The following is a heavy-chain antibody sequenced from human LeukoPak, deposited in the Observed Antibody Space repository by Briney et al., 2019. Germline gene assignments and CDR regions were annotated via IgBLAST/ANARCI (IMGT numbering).Heavy chain of an antibody. J-gene: IGHJ2*01. V-gene: IGHV1-2*02. CDR3: ARPGVVVPAAIGWYFDL. Sequence: ALVKVSCKASGYTFTGYYMHWVRQAPGQGLEWMGWINPNSGGTNYAQKFQGRVTMTRDTSISTAYMELSRLRSDDTAVYYCARPGVVVPAAIGWYFDLWGRGTLVTVSS. CDR2: INPNSGGT. D-gene: IGHD2-2*02. CDR1: GYTFTGYY.